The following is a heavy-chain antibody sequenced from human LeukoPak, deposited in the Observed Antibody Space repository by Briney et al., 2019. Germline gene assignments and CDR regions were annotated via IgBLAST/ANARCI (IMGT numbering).Heavy chain of an antibody. D-gene: IGHD4-17*01. Sequence: PGGSLRLSCAASGFTFSSYAMSWVRQAPGKGLEWVSAISGSGGSTYYADSVKGRFTISRDNSKNTLYLQMNSLRAEDTAVYYCAREGEEDGDYGTAEAPNWFDPWGQGTLVTVSS. CDR2: ISGSGGST. V-gene: IGHV3-23*01. CDR1: GFTFSSYA. J-gene: IGHJ5*02. CDR3: AREGEEDGDYGTAEAPNWFDP.